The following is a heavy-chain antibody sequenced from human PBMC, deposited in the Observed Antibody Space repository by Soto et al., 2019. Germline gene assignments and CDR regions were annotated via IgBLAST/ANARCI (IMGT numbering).Heavy chain of an antibody. D-gene: IGHD3-10*01. V-gene: IGHV4-39*01. CDR2: IYYSGST. Sequence: SETRPLPWIVSAGSISSSSYYWRWFRQPPGKGLGWIGSIYYSGSTYYNPSLKSRVTISVDTSKNQFSLKLSSVTAADTAVYYCAIPYRSGSYYTPSYWGQGTRVT. J-gene: IGHJ4*02. CDR3: AIPYRSGSYYTPSY. CDR1: AGSISSSSYY.